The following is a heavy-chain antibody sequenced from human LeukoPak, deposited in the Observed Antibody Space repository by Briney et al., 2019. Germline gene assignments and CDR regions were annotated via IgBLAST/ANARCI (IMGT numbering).Heavy chain of an antibody. Sequence: TSSETLSLTCAVYGGSFSGYYWSWIRQPPGKGLEWIGEINHSGSTNYNPSLKSRVTISVDTSKNQFSLKLSSVTAADTAVYYCARVKFRGVGVFDYWGQGTLVTVSS. CDR1: GGSFSGYY. CDR2: INHSGST. D-gene: IGHD3-16*01. V-gene: IGHV4-34*01. J-gene: IGHJ4*02. CDR3: ARVKFRGVGVFDY.